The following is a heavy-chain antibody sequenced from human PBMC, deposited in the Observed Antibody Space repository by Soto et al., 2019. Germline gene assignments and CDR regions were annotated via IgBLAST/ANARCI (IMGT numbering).Heavy chain of an antibody. Sequence: QVQLVQSGAEVKKPGASVKVSCKASGYTFTNYGITWVRQAPGQGLEWIGWISAYNGNTKYAQSLQGRVTMTTGTSTSTAYMELRSLRSDDTAVYYCARDQYRAFDIWGQGTMVTVSS. D-gene: IGHD3-16*02. J-gene: IGHJ3*02. CDR3: ARDQYRAFDI. CDR2: ISAYNGNT. V-gene: IGHV1-18*04. CDR1: GYTFTNYG.